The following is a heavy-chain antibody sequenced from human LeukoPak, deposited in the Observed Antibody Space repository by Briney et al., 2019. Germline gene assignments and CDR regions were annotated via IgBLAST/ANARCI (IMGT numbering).Heavy chain of an antibody. V-gene: IGHV4-34*01. CDR1: GGSFSGYY. CDR2: INHSGST. J-gene: IGHJ6*03. Sequence: PSETLSLTCAVCGGSFSGYYWSWIRQPPGKGLEWIGEINHSGSTNYNPSLKSRVTISVDTSKNQFSLKLSSVTAADTAVYYCARVGYYDFWSGSPYYYMDVWGKGTTVTVSS. CDR3: ARVGYYDFWSGSPYYYMDV. D-gene: IGHD3-3*01.